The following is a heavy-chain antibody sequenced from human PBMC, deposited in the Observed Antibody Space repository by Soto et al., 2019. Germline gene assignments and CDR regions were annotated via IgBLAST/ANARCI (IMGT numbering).Heavy chain of an antibody. D-gene: IGHD3-3*01. CDR1: GGSVSSGSHY. J-gene: IGHJ4*02. CDR2: VYYSGST. Sequence: QVQLQESGPGLVKPSETLSLTCTLSGGSVSSGSHYWSWIRQPPGKRLEWVGYVYYSGSTNYNPSLQSRVTISVDTSKNQFSLKMNSVTAADTAVYYCARGHDFWSGFSYFDYWGQGTLVTVSS. V-gene: IGHV4-61*01. CDR3: ARGHDFWSGFSYFDY.